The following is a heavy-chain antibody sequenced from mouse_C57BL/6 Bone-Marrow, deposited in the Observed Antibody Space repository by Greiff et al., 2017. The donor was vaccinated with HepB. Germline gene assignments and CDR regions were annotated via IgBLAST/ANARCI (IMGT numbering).Heavy chain of an antibody. Sequence: VQLQQSGAELVKPGASVKLSCKASGYTFTSYWMHWVKQRPGQGLEWIGMIHPNSGSTNYNEKFKSKATLTVDKSSSTAYMQLSSLTSEDSAVYYCAGNYGSSYDFDYWGQGTTLTVSS. V-gene: IGHV1-64*01. CDR1: GYTFTSYW. D-gene: IGHD1-1*01. J-gene: IGHJ2*01. CDR2: IHPNSGST. CDR3: AGNYGSSYDFDY.